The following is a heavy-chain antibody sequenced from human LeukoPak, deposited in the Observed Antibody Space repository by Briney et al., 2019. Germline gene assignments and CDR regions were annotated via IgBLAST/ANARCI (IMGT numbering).Heavy chain of an antibody. CDR2: ISSSSSTI. CDR1: GFTFSSYS. J-gene: IGHJ3*02. D-gene: IGHD7-27*01. CDR3: ASIWVPNDAFDI. Sequence: GGSLRLSCAASGFTFSSYSMNWVRQAPGKGLEWVSYISSSSSTIYYADSVKGRFTISRDNSKNTLYLQMNSLRAEDTAVYYCASIWVPNDAFDIWGQGTMVTVSS. V-gene: IGHV3-48*01.